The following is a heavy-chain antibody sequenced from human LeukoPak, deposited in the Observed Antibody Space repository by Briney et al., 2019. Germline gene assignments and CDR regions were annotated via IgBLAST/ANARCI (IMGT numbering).Heavy chain of an antibody. CDR2: MSNNGYSK. J-gene: IGHJ4*02. CDR1: GFNFSDYY. V-gene: IGHV3-11*01. CDR3: ARQKRAFDY. Sequence: GGSLRLSCAASGFNFSDYYMTWMRQAPGKGLEWLSYMSNNGYSKYYRDSVKGRFTISRDNAKNALYLEMTGLTVDDTAIYYCARQKRAFDYWGRGTLVTVST.